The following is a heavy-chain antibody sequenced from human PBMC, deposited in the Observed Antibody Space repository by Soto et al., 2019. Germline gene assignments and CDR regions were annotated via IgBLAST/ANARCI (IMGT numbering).Heavy chain of an antibody. CDR1: GYTFTSYG. Sequence: ASVKVSCKASGYTFTSYGISWVRQAPGQGLEWMGWISAYNGNTNYAQKLQGRVTMTTDTSTSTAYMELRSLRSDDTSVYYCARIEMDSSGYSDRLDFWGQGSLVTVSS. J-gene: IGHJ4*02. CDR3: ARIEMDSSGYSDRLDF. V-gene: IGHV1-18*01. D-gene: IGHD6-19*01. CDR2: ISAYNGNT.